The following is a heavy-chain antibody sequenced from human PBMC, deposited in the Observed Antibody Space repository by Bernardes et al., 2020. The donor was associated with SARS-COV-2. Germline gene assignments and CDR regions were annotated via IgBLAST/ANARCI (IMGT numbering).Heavy chain of an antibody. V-gene: IGHV3-66*04. CDR3: ARRYSSNWAHDC. CDR1: GFTVGSHY. D-gene: IGHD6-13*01. J-gene: IGHJ4*02. CDR2: IYRGGNT. Sequence: GGSLRLSCAASGFTVGSHYLSWVRQAPGQGLEWVSIIYRGGNTYYADSVKGRFTISRDNSKNTLYLQMNSLRAEDTAVYYCARRYSSNWAHDCWGQGTLVTVSS.